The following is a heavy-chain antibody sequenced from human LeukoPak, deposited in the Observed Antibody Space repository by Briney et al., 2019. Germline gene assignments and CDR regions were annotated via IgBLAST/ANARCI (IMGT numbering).Heavy chain of an antibody. CDR3: ARDLYYGSGNYYNCAHFDS. CDR1: GYSFTSYG. D-gene: IGHD3-10*01. Sequence: GASVKVTCKASGYSFTSYGISWVRQAPGQGLEWMGWISVNKGDTNYAQMLQGRVTMTADTSTSTAYMELRSLRSDDTAVYYCARDLYYGSGNYYNCAHFDSWGQGTLVTVSS. J-gene: IGHJ4*02. CDR2: ISVNKGDT. V-gene: IGHV1-18*01.